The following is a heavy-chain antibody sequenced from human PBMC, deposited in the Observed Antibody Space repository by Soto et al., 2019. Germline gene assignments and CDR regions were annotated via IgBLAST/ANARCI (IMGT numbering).Heavy chain of an antibody. CDR3: VKDIAPGEVPLSYFDN. V-gene: IGHV3-9*01. D-gene: IGHD3-10*01. Sequence: EVQLVESGGGLVQPGRSLRLACATSGFNFADYAMHWVRQAPGKGLEWVSGIGWTGGAIGDADSVTGRFIISRDNAKNSLYLQMNSLRPEDTALYYCVKDIAPGEVPLSYFDNWGQGTLVTVSS. J-gene: IGHJ4*02. CDR2: IGWTGGAI. CDR1: GFNFADYA.